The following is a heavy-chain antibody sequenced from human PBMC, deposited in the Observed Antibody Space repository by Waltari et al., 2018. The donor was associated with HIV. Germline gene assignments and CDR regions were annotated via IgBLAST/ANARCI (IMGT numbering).Heavy chain of an antibody. CDR3: AKDQGAMYYSGFTGRNWFDP. D-gene: IGHD3-10*01. J-gene: IGHJ5*02. Sequence: EVQLLESGGGLEQRGASLRLSCAASGFTFSSYAMSWVRQASGKGLGWVSAISGSGDNTRYADSVKGRFIISRDNSKNTLYLQMNSLRVEDTAVYYCAKDQGAMYYSGFTGRNWFDPWGQGTLVTVSS. V-gene: IGHV3-23*01. CDR2: ISGSGDNT. CDR1: GFTFSSYA.